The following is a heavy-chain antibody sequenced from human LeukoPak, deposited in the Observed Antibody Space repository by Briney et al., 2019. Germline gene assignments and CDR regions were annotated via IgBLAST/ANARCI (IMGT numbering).Heavy chain of an antibody. CDR2: INPNSGGT. V-gene: IGHV1-2*02. J-gene: IGHJ4*02. CDR1: GYTFTGYY. Sequence: ASVTVSCKASGYTFTGYYMHWVRQAPGQGLEWMGWINPNSGGTNYAQKFQGRVTMTRDTSISTAYMELSRLRSDDTAVYYCARVSDRLLWFGELPYWGQGTLVTVSS. CDR3: ARVSDRLLWFGELPY. D-gene: IGHD3-10*01.